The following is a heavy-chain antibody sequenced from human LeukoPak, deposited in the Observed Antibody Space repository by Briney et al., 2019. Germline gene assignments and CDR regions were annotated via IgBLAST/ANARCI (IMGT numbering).Heavy chain of an antibody. CDR2: INAGNGNT. D-gene: IGHD5-18*01. J-gene: IGHJ3*02. Sequence: ASVKVSCKASGYTFTSYAMHWVRQAPGQRLEWMGWINAGNGNTKYSQEFQGRVTITRDTSASTAYMELSSLRSEDMAVYYCARERGYSYADAFDIRGQGTMVTVSS. CDR3: ARERGYSYADAFDI. V-gene: IGHV1-3*03. CDR1: GYTFTSYA.